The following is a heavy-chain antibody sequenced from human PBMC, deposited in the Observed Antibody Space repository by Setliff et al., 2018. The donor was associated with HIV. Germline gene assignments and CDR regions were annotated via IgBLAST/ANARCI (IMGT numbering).Heavy chain of an antibody. D-gene: IGHD2-15*01. J-gene: IGHJ4*02. CDR2: ISGSGGST. CDR3: AKSDIVVVVAACLDY. Sequence: GGSLRLSCAASGFTFSSYAMSWVRQAPGRGLEWVSAISGSGGSTYYADSVKGRFTISRDNSKNTLYLQMNSLRAEDTAVYYCAKSDIVVVVAACLDYWGQGTLVTVSS. V-gene: IGHV3-23*01. CDR1: GFTFSSYA.